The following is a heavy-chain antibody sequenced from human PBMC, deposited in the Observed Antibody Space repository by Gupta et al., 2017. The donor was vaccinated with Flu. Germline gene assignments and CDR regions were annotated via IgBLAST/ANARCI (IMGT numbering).Heavy chain of an antibody. V-gene: IGHV1-8*01. CDR3: ARVGLAAARAFPLDY. J-gene: IGHJ4*02. Sequence: ATGQGLEWMGWMNPNSGNTGYAQKFQGRVTMTRNTSISTAYMELSSLRSEDTAVYYCARVGLAAARAFPLDYWGQGTLVTVSS. CDR2: MNPNSGNT. D-gene: IGHD6-13*01.